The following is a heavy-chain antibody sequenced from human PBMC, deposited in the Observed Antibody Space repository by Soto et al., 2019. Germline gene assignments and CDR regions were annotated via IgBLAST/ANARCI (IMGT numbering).Heavy chain of an antibody. CDR3: ARGHSTDCSNGVCSFFYNHEMDV. J-gene: IGHJ6*02. Sequence: TCTVSGGSISSYYWSWIRQPAGKGLEWLGRINPKSGGTSTAQKFQGWVTMTRDRSISTVYMELTRLRSDDTAVYFCARGHSTDCSNGVCSFFYNHEMDVWGQGTTVTVSS. V-gene: IGHV1-2*04. D-gene: IGHD2-8*01. CDR2: INPKSGGT. CDR1: GGSISSYY.